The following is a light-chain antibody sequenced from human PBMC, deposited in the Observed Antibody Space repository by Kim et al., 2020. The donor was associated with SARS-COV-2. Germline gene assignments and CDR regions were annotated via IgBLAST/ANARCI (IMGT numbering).Light chain of an antibody. J-gene: IGKJ1*01. CDR3: QRFGNS. V-gene: IGKV3-20*01. CDR1: QRVSARH. Sequence: EVVLTQSPGTLALYPGERATLSCRANQRVSARHIAWYQHKPGQAPRLLIYGASGRATGIPLRFIGGGSGADFTLTISSLEPEGSAVFDCQRFGNSFGHGTEVDIK. CDR2: GAS.